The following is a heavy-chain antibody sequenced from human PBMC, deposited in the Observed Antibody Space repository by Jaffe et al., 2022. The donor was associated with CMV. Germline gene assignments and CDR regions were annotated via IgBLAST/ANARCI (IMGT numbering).Heavy chain of an antibody. V-gene: IGHV3-66*01. CDR3: VSGSSSGFYPNSYYYYMDV. CDR2: LYNGDST. D-gene: IGHD3-22*01. Sequence: EVELVESGGGLVQPGGSLRLSCVESGFPVSYGYMTWVRQPPGKGLEWVSVLYNGDSTYYANSVRGRFVISRDNSRNTLYLQMNNLGAEDTAVYFCVSGSSSGFYPNSYYYYMDVWGKGTTVTVSS. J-gene: IGHJ6*03. CDR1: GFPVSYGY.